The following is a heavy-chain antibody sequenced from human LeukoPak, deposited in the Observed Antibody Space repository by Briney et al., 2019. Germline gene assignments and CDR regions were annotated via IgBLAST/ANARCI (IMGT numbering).Heavy chain of an antibody. V-gene: IGHV1-46*01. Sequence: GASVKVSCKASGYTFTSYYMHWVRQAPGQGLEWMGIINPSGGSTSYAQKFQGRVTMTRDMSTSTDYMELSSLRSEDTAVYYCARDSKVGATLCWFDPWGQGTLVTVSS. D-gene: IGHD1-26*01. CDR3: ARDSKVGATLCWFDP. CDR2: INPSGGST. CDR1: GYTFTSYY. J-gene: IGHJ5*02.